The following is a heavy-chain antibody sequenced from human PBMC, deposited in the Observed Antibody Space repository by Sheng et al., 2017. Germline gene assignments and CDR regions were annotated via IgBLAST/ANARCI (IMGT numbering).Heavy chain of an antibody. CDR3: ARDRSSYQLLWGCWFDP. CDR2: INPNSGGT. Sequence: QVQLVQSGAEMKKPGASVKVSCKASGYTFTGYYMHWVRQAPGQGLEWMGRINPNSGGTNYAQKFQGRVTMTRDTSISTAYMELSRLRSDDTAVYYCARDRSSYQLLWGCWFDPWGQGTLVTVSS. V-gene: IGHV1-2*06. J-gene: IGHJ5*02. CDR1: GYTFTGYY. D-gene: IGHD2-2*01.